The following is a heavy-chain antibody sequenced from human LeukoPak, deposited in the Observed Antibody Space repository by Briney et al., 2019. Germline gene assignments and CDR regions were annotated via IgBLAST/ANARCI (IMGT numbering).Heavy chain of an antibody. J-gene: IGHJ5*02. Sequence: GGSLRLSCAASGFTFNNYEMNWVRQAPGKGLELVSGIYGSDDKTVYGDAVKGRFTISRDNSKNTLYLQMNSLRADDTAVYYCAKTQGYYDAWGQGALVTVSS. CDR3: AKTQGYYDA. V-gene: IGHV3-23*01. D-gene: IGHD2-15*01. CDR2: IYGSDDKT. CDR1: GFTFNNYE.